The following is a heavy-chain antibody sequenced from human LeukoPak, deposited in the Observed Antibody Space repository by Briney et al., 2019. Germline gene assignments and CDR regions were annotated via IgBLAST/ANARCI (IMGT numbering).Heavy chain of an antibody. Sequence: AMXWVRQAPGKGLEWVSGISWNSGNMGYADSVKGRFTISRDNAKNSLFLQMNSLRAEDMALYYCAKAAVAGTGFDSWGQGTLVTVSS. CDR2: ISWNSGNM. D-gene: IGHD6-19*01. CDR1: A. J-gene: IGHJ4*02. CDR3: AKAAVAGTGFDS. V-gene: IGHV3-9*03.